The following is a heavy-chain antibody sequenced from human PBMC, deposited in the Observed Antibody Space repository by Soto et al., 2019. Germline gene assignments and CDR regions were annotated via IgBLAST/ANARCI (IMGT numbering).Heavy chain of an antibody. CDR1: GFTFSSYS. CDR2: ISSSSSYI. J-gene: IGHJ6*02. D-gene: IGHD3-16*01. Sequence: GGSLRLSCAASGFTFSSYSMNWVRQAPGKGLEWVSSISSSSSYIYYADSVKGRFTISRDNAKKSLYLQMNSLRAEDTAVYYCARDFGGLTRPNYYYGMDVWGQGTTVTVSS. V-gene: IGHV3-21*01. CDR3: ARDFGGLTRPNYYYGMDV.